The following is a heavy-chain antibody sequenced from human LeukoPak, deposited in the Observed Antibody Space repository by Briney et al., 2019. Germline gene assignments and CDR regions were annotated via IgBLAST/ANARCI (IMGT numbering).Heavy chain of an antibody. D-gene: IGHD3-3*01. Sequence: SETLSITCTVSGGSISSGGYYWSWISQPPGKGLEWIGEINHSGSTNYNPSLKSRVTISVDTSKNQFSLKLSSVTAADTAVYYCARLSGFWSGYYRGFDYWGQGTLVTVSS. CDR2: INHSGST. CDR3: ARLSGFWSGYYRGFDY. J-gene: IGHJ4*02. V-gene: IGHV4-39*07. CDR1: GGSISSGGYY.